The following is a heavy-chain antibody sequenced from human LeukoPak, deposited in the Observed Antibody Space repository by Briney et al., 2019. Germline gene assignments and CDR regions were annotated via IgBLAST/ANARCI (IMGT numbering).Heavy chain of an antibody. D-gene: IGHD3-16*01. CDR2: IYYSGST. Sequence: PSETLSLTCTVSGGSISSGGYYWSWIRPHPGKGLEWIGYIYYSGSTYYNPSLKSRVTISVDTSTNQFSLKLSSVTAADTAVYYCARDVSGGYFDYWGQGTLVTVSS. CDR3: ARDVSGGYFDY. V-gene: IGHV4-31*03. J-gene: IGHJ4*02. CDR1: GGSISSGGYY.